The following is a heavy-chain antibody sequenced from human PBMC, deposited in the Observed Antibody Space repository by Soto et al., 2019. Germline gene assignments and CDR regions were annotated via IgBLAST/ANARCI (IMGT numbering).Heavy chain of an antibody. D-gene: IGHD7-27*01. CDR3: ATLTGSFDY. CDR2: INHSGST. J-gene: IGHJ4*02. V-gene: IGHV4-34*01. Sequence: QVQLQQWGAGLLKPSETLSLTCAVYGGSFSGYYWSWIRQPPGKGLEWIGEINHSGSTNYNPSLKSRVTISVDTSKNQFSLKLISVTAADTAVYYCATLTGSFDYWGQVTLVTVSS. CDR1: GGSFSGYY.